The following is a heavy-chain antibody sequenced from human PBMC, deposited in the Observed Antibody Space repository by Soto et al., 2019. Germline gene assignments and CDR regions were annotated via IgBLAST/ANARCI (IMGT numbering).Heavy chain of an antibody. CDR3: ARGGVDYYDSSGYYSN. D-gene: IGHD3-22*01. V-gene: IGHV1-69*01. Sequence: QVQLVQSGAEVKKPGSSVKVSCKASGGTFSSYAISWVRQAPGQGLEWMGGIIPIFGTENHAQKIQARVTITADESTSTAYMELSSLRSEDTAVYYCARGGVDYYDSSGYYSNWGQGTLVTVSS. CDR1: GGTFSSYA. CDR2: IIPIFGTE. J-gene: IGHJ4*02.